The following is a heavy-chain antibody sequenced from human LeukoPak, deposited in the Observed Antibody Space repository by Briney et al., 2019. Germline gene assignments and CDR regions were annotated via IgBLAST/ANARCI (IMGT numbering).Heavy chain of an antibody. V-gene: IGHV1-2*02. D-gene: IGHD3-9*01. Sequence: RWASVTVSCTASGYTFTGYYMHWVRQAPGQGLEWMGWINPNSGGTNYAQKFQGRVTMTRDTSISTAYMELSRLRSDATAVYYCARDIRPLLRYFDWLSNVRGYYYYYMDVWGKGTTVTVSS. CDR3: ARDIRPLLRYFDWLSNVRGYYYYYMDV. CDR1: GYTFTGYY. J-gene: IGHJ6*03. CDR2: INPNSGGT.